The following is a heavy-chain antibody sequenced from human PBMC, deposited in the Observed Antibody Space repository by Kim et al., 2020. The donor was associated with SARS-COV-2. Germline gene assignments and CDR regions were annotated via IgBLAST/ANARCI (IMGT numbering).Heavy chain of an antibody. D-gene: IGHD3-10*01. Sequence: SETLSLTCAVYGGSFSGYYWSWIRQPPGKGLEWIGEINHSGSTNYNPSLKSRVTISVDTSKNQFSLKLSSVTAADTAVYYCARGPYGSGSYYNYPNDAF. CDR2: INHSGST. J-gene: IGHJ3*01. CDR3: ARGPYGSGSYYNYPNDAF. CDR1: GGSFSGYY. V-gene: IGHV4-34*01.